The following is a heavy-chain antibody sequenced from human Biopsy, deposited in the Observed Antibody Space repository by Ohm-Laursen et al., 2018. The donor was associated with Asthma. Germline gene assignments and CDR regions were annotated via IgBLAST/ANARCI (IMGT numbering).Heavy chain of an antibody. Sequence: ASVKVSCKASGYTFNSAGITWVRQAPVQGLEWMGWISVYNGNTKVAQKLQDRVTMITDTSTSTGYMELRSLRSDDTAVYFCARAVDYSHYYGIDVWGQGTTVTVS. D-gene: IGHD3-10*01. J-gene: IGHJ6*02. CDR2: ISVYNGNT. V-gene: IGHV1-18*01. CDR1: GYTFNSAG. CDR3: ARAVDYSHYYGIDV.